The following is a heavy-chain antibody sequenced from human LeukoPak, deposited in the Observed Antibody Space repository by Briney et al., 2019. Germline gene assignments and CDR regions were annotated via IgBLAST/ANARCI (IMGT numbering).Heavy chain of an antibody. D-gene: IGHD6-19*01. CDR2: ISYDGSNK. CDR1: GFTFSSYG. CDR3: AKDLYSSGWYDYYFDY. Sequence: GGSLRLSCAASGFTFSSYGMHWVRQAPGKGLEWVAVISYDGSNKYYADSVKGRFTISRDNSKNTLYLQMNSLRGEDTAVYYCAKDLYSSGWYDYYFDYWGQGTLVTVSS. V-gene: IGHV3-30*18. J-gene: IGHJ4*02.